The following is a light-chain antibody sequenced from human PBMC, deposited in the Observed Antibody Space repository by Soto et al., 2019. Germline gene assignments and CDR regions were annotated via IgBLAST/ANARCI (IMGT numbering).Light chain of an antibody. CDR2: LNSDGSH. Sequence: QPVLTQSPSASASLGASVKLTCTLSSGHSSYAIACHQQQPEKGPRYLMKLNSDGSHTKGDGIPDRFSGSSSGAERYLTISSLQSEDEADYYCQTWGTGIVLFGGGTKLTVL. J-gene: IGLJ2*01. CDR3: QTWGTGIVL. CDR1: SGHSSYA. V-gene: IGLV4-69*02.